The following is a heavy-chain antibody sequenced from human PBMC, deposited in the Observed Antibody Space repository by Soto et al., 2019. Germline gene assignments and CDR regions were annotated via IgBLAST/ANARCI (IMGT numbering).Heavy chain of an antibody. CDR3: ARQSNRNSGLSYFDY. V-gene: IGHV4-34*01. J-gene: IGHJ4*02. CDR1: GGSFSGYY. Sequence: SETLSLTCAVYGGSFSGYYWSWIRQPPGKGLEWIGEVSHSGSTKYTPSLESRVTISVDTSKNQFSLRLSSATAADTAVYYGARQSNRNSGLSYFDYWGLGALVTVPS. D-gene: IGHD4-4*01. CDR2: VSHSGST.